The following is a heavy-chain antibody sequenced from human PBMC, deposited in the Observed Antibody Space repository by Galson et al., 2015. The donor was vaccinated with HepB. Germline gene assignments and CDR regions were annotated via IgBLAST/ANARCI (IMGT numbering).Heavy chain of an antibody. CDR3: ARGAAAASYYFDY. V-gene: IGHV3-21*01. CDR2: ISSSSSYI. Sequence: SLRLSCAASGFTFSSYSMNWVRQAPGKGLEWVSSISSSSSYIYYADSVKGRFTISRDNAKNSLYLQMNSLRAEDTAVYYCARGAAAASYYFDYWGQGTLVTVSS. D-gene: IGHD6-13*01. J-gene: IGHJ4*02. CDR1: GFTFSSYS.